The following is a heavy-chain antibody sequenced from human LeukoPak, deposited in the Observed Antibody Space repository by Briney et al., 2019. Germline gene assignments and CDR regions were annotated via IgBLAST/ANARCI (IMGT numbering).Heavy chain of an antibody. CDR2: ISGSGNST. D-gene: IGHD1-26*01. CDR3: ARDSGSYLQPTDY. Sequence: GGSLRLSCTASGFTFSTYAMTWVRQAPGKGLEWVSSISGSGNSTCYADSVKGRFTISRDNSKNTLYLQMSSLRADDTALYHCARDSGSYLQPTDYWGQGTLVTVSS. CDR1: GFTFSTYA. J-gene: IGHJ4*02. V-gene: IGHV3-23*01.